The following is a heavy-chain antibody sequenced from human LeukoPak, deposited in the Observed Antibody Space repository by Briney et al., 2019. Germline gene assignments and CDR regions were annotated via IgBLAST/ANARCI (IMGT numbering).Heavy chain of an antibody. V-gene: IGHV3-30*02. CDR3: ALPHYDFWSGYPL. CDR1: GFAFSRHG. Sequence: GGSLRLSCAASGFAFSRHGIHWVRQAPGRGLEWVAFIPYDGSNKFYRDSVKGRFTISRDNSKNTLYLQMNSLRAEDTAVYYCALPHYDFWSGYPLWGQGTMVTVSS. J-gene: IGHJ3*01. D-gene: IGHD3-3*01. CDR2: IPYDGSNK.